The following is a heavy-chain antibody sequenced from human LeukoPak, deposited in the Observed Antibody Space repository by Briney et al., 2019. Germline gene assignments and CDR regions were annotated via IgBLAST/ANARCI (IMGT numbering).Heavy chain of an antibody. J-gene: IGHJ4*02. CDR2: MSGSGGTT. CDR1: GFTFSNYA. D-gene: IGHD6-13*01. V-gene: IGHV3-23*01. Sequence: GGSLRLSCTASGFTFSNYAMSWVRRAPGKGLEWVSTMSGSGGTTYYADSVKGRFSISRDNSKNTLFLQLNSLRAEDTALYYCVNHRSTVLVRFDYWGQGTLVTVSS. CDR3: VNHRSTVLVRFDY.